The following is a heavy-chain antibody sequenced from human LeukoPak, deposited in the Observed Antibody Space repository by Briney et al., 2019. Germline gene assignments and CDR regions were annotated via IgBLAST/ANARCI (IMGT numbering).Heavy chain of an antibody. CDR2: ISSSSSYI. V-gene: IGHV3-21*01. CDR1: GFTFSSYS. Sequence: GGSLRLSCAASGFTFSSYSMNWVRQAPGKGLEWVSSISSSSSYIYYADSVKGRFTISRDNAKNSLYLQMNSLRAEDTAVYYCAREPIATDPQYYFDYWGQGTLVTVSS. J-gene: IGHJ4*02. D-gene: IGHD3-22*01. CDR3: AREPIATDPQYYFDY.